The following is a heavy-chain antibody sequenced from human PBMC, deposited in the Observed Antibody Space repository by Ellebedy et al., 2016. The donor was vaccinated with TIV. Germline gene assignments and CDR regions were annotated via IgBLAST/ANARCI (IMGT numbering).Heavy chain of an antibody. CDR2: MFHSGST. D-gene: IGHD3-22*01. V-gene: IGHV4-38-2*01. J-gene: IGHJ4*02. Sequence: MPSETLSLTCSVSGSSISSGYYWGWIRQPPGRGLEWIGSMFHSGSTYYNPSLKSRVTISVDTSKNQFSLKLTSVTAADTAVYYCARRAPYYYDSSGYYDYWGQGTLVTVSS. CDR1: GSSISSGYY. CDR3: ARRAPYYYDSSGYYDY.